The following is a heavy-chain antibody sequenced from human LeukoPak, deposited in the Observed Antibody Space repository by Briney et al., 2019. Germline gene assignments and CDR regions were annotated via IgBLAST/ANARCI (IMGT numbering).Heavy chain of an antibody. V-gene: IGHV1-18*01. Sequence: ASVKVSCKASGYTFTSYGISWVRQAPGQGLEWMGWISAYNGNTNYAQKLQGRVTMTTDTSTSTAYMELSSLRSEDTAVYYCARDFGRYYDSSGRYYYYGMDVWGQGTTVTVSS. CDR3: ARDFGRYYDSSGRYYYYGMDV. CDR2: ISAYNGNT. J-gene: IGHJ6*02. CDR1: GYTFTSYG. D-gene: IGHD3-22*01.